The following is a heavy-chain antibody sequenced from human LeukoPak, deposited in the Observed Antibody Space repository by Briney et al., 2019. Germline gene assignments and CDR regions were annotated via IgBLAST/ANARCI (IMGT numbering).Heavy chain of an antibody. V-gene: IGHV4-4*07. J-gene: IGHJ4*02. D-gene: IGHD2-2*02. CDR3: ARHRRYCSSSNCYTFDY. CDR1: GGSINVYY. Sequence: SETLSLTCSVSGGSINVYYWSWIRQPAGKGLEWIGRIHTSGSTNYNPPLKGRVTISVDTSKNHFSLNLNSVTAADTAVYYCARHRRYCSSSNCYTFDYWGQGALVTVSS. CDR2: IHTSGST.